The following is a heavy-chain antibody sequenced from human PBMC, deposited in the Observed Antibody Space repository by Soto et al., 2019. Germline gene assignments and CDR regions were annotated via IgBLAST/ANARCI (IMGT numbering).Heavy chain of an antibody. V-gene: IGHV3-33*01. CDR1: GFTFSGYG. J-gene: IGHJ4*02. CDR2: IWYDGSNK. D-gene: IGHD6-19*01. CDR3: ARDCAGYSSGWYQRGGFDY. Sequence: QVQLVESGGGVVQPGRSLRLSCAASGFTFSGYGMHWVRQAPGKGLEWVAVIWYDGSNKYYAASVKGRFTISRDHSKNTLSLQMNSLRAEDTAVYYCARDCAGYSSGWYQRGGFDYWGQGTLVTVSS.